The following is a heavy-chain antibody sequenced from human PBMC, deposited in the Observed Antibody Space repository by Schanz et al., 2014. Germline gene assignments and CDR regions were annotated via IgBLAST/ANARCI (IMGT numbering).Heavy chain of an antibody. CDR3: ARPLGPNYYYYGLDV. J-gene: IGHJ6*02. CDR2: INSDGSTT. CDR1: GFTFSSYW. V-gene: IGHV3-74*02. Sequence: EVHLMESGGGLVQPGGSLRLSCAASGFTFSSYWMHWVRQAPGKGLVWVSRINSDGSTTIYADSVKGRFTISRDNAKNTLYLQMNSLRAEDTAVYYCARPLGPNYYYYGLDVWGQGTTVTVSS.